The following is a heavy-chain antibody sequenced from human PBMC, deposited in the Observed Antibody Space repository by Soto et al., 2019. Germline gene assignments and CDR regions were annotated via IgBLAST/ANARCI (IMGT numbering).Heavy chain of an antibody. V-gene: IGHV3-23*01. CDR1: GFTFSDYG. CDR3: AKERAARLPFDY. J-gene: IGHJ4*02. Sequence: PGGSLRLSCAASGFTFSDYGMNWVRQAPGKGLEWVSAINAGADSTFYADSVKGRFTISRDNSKNMLFLQMTSLRAEDTALYYCAKERAARLPFDYWGQGTLVTVSS. D-gene: IGHD6-25*01. CDR2: INAGADST.